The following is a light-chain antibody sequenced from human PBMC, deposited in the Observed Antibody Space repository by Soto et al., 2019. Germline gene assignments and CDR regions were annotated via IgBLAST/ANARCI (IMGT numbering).Light chain of an antibody. CDR1: QSISSY. CDR3: QQRDPLFR. CDR2: AAC. V-gene: IGKV1-39*01. J-gene: IGKJ3*01. Sequence: DIQMTQSPSSLSASVGYRVTITCRASQSISSYLNWYQQKPGKAPKVLIYAACSLQSVVPSRFSGSGSGTDFTLTIRSLQLEDFATYYCQQRDPLFRFGPGNKVDIK.